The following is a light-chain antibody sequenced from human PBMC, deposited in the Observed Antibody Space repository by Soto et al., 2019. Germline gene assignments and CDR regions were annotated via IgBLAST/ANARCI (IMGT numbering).Light chain of an antibody. J-gene: IGLJ2*01. CDR3: SSYTRSSTLVV. Sequence: QSALTQPASVSGSPGQSITISCTGTSSDVGGYNYVSWYQQHPGKAPKLMIYEVSNRPSGVSNRFSGSKSGNTASLTISGLHTEDEADYYCSSYTRSSTLVVFGGGTKLTVL. CDR1: SSDVGGYNY. CDR2: EVS. V-gene: IGLV2-14*01.